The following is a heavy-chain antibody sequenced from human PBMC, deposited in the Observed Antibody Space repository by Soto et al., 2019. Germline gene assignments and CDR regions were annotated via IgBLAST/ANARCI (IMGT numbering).Heavy chain of an antibody. Sequence: QVHLVQSGAEVKKPGASVKVSCKASGYTFTSYAMHWVRQAPGQRLEWMGWINAGNGNTKYSQKFQGRVTIIRDTSASTAYRELSRRRSEARAVYYCAGAPVGPDAPGDYWGQGTLVTVPS. D-gene: IGHD1-26*01. CDR2: INAGNGNT. CDR1: GYTFTSYA. J-gene: IGHJ4*02. V-gene: IGHV1-3*01. CDR3: AGAPVGPDAPGDY.